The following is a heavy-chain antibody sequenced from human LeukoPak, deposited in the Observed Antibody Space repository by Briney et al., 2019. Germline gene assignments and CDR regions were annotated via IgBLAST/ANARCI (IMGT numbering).Heavy chain of an antibody. Sequence: SETLSLTCTVSGGSISSYYWSWIRQPPGKGLEWIGYIYYSGSTNYNPSLKSRVTTSVDTSKNQFSLKLSSVTAADTAVYYCARGPLWFGEYYFDYWGQGTLVTVSS. V-gene: IGHV4-59*01. CDR2: IYYSGST. CDR1: GGSISSYY. J-gene: IGHJ4*02. D-gene: IGHD3-10*01. CDR3: ARGPLWFGEYYFDY.